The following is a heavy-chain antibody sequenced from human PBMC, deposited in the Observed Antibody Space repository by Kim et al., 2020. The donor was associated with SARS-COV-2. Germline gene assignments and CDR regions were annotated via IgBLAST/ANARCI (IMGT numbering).Heavy chain of an antibody. D-gene: IGHD3-10*01. CDR1: GFIFDNCA. J-gene: IGHJ4*02. V-gene: IGHV3-23*01. Sequence: GGSLRLSCAASGFIFDNCAMAWVRQVPGKGLSWISSTTGSGDDTAYADSVRGRFTISRDNSKNTLYLQMNSLRVEDTAVYYCATAMIRGVYDHWGQGTLVTVSS. CDR2: TTGSGDDT. CDR3: ATAMIRGVYDH.